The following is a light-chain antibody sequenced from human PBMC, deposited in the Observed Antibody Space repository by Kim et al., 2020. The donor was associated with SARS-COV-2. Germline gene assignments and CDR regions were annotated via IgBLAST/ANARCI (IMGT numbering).Light chain of an antibody. J-gene: IGKJ3*01. V-gene: IGKV3-15*01. CDR2: GAS. CDR3: QQYNNWPPIVDFT. CDR1: QSVSSN. Sequence: EIVMTQPPGTLSVSPGERATLSCRASQSVSSNLAWYQQKPGQAPRLLMYGASTRATGIPARISGSGSGTEFTLTISSLQSEDFAVYYCQQYNNWPPIVDFTFGPGTKVDIK.